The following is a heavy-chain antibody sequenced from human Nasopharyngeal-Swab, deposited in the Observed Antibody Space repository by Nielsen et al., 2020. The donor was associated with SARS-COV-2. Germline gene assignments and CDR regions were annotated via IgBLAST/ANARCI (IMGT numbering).Heavy chain of an antibody. V-gene: IGHV4-59*01. CDR1: GGSISSYY. D-gene: IGHD6-13*01. J-gene: IGHJ5*02. CDR3: ARDLITAAGRDWFDP. Sequence: SETLSLTCTVSGGSISSYYWCWSRQPPGKGLEWMGYGYYSGSTNYNPSLKSRVTISVDTSKNQFSLKLSSVTAADTDVYYCARDLITAAGRDWFDPWGQGTLVTVSS. CDR2: GYYSGST.